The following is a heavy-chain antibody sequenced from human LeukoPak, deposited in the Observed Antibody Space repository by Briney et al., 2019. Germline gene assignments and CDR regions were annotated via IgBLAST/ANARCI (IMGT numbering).Heavy chain of an antibody. Sequence: ASVKVSCKASGYTFTGYYMHWVRQAPGQGLEWMGRINPNSGGTNYAQKFQGRVTMTRDTSISTAYMELSRLRSDDTAVYYCARGAYGSGSYNSNWFDPWGQGTLVTVSS. CDR3: ARGAYGSGSYNSNWFDP. D-gene: IGHD3-10*01. CDR1: GYTFTGYY. V-gene: IGHV1-2*06. CDR2: INPNSGGT. J-gene: IGHJ5*02.